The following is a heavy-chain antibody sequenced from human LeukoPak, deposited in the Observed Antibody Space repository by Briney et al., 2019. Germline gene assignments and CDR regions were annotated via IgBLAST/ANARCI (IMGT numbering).Heavy chain of an antibody. Sequence: GTSVKVSCKASGFTFTSSAMQWVRQARGQRLEWTGWIVVGSGNTNYAQKFQERVTITRDMSTSTAYMELSSLRSEDTAVYYCAAVNQADSSGYYYFDYWGQGTLVTVSS. CDR3: AAVNQADSSGYYYFDY. CDR1: GFTFTSSA. V-gene: IGHV1-58*02. CDR2: IVVGSGNT. J-gene: IGHJ4*02. D-gene: IGHD3-22*01.